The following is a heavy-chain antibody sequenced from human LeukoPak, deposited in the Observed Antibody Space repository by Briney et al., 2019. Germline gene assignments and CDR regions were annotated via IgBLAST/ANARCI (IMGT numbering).Heavy chain of an antibody. CDR3: ARGLLWFGELLGGFDP. CDR1: GGSISSSTYY. CDR2: IYYSGTT. V-gene: IGHV4-39*07. D-gene: IGHD3-10*01. J-gene: IGHJ5*02. Sequence: SETLSLTCTVSGGSISSSTYYWGWIRQPPGKGLEWIGSIYYSGTTYYNPSLKSRVTISVDTSKNQFSLKLSSVTAADTAVYYCARGLLWFGELLGGFDPWGQGTLVTVSS.